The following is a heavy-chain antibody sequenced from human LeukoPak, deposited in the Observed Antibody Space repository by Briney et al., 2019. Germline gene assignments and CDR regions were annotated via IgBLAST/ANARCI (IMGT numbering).Heavy chain of an antibody. CDR2: IYPGDSDT. J-gene: IGHJ5*02. Sequence: GESLKISRKGSGYSFTSYWIGWVRQMPGKGLEWMGIIYPGDSDTRYSPSFQGQVTISADKSISTAYLQWSSLKASDTAMYYCARHKQYDFWSGYSKYNWFDPWGQGTLVTVSS. D-gene: IGHD3-3*01. CDR3: ARHKQYDFWSGYSKYNWFDP. CDR1: GYSFTSYW. V-gene: IGHV5-51*01.